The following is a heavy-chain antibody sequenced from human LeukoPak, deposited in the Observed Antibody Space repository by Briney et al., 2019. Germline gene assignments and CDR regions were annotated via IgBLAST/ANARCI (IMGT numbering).Heavy chain of an antibody. V-gene: IGHV4-61*08. Sequence: SETLSLTCTVSGGSISSGGYYWSWIRQPPGKGLEWIGYIYYSGSTNYNPSLKSRVTISVDTSKNQFSLKLSSVTAADTAVYYCARDAGGYDFWSGYSNWFDPWGQGTLVTVSS. CDR3: ARDAGGYDFWSGYSNWFDP. D-gene: IGHD3-3*01. CDR2: IYYSGST. J-gene: IGHJ5*02. CDR1: GGSISSGGYY.